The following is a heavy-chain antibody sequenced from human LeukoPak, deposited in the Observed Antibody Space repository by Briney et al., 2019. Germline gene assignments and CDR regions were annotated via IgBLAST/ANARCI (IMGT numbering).Heavy chain of an antibody. CDR3: ARERAQWFGELSSWFDP. D-gene: IGHD3-10*01. J-gene: IGHJ5*02. Sequence: PSETLSLTCTVSGGSVSSGSYYWSWIRQPPGKGLEWIGYIYYSGSTNYNPSLKSRVTISVDTSKNQFSLKLSSVTAADTAVYYCARERAQWFGELSSWFDPWGQGTLVTVSS. V-gene: IGHV4-61*01. CDR2: IYYSGST. CDR1: GGSVSSGSYY.